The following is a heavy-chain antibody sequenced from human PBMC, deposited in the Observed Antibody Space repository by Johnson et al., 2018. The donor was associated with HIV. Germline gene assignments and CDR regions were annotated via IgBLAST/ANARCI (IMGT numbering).Heavy chain of an antibody. CDR1: GFSFSNYW. J-gene: IGHJ3*02. Sequence: VQLMESGGGVVQPGRSLRLSCAASGFSFSNYWMSWVRQAPGKGLEWVANIKQDGSEKYYVDSLKGRFTISRDNDKSSLFLQMNSLRTEDTAVYYCARDAERSSDYPPDAFDIWGQGTMVTVSS. CDR3: ARDAERSSDYPPDAFDI. D-gene: IGHD3-22*01. CDR2: IKQDGSEK. V-gene: IGHV3-7*05.